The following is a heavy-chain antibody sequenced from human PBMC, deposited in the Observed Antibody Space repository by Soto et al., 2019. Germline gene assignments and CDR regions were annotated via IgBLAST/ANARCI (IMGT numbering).Heavy chain of an antibody. V-gene: IGHV1-46*03. CDR1: GYTFTNHH. D-gene: IGHD5-18*01. CDR2: FNPRGGGT. CDR3: SSLGYGQGY. Sequence: QVQLAQSGAEVKKPGASVKVSCKASGYTFTNHHMHWVRQVPGEGLEWMGMFNPRGGGTNYPQKFQGRVAMTRDTSTSTAYMELSRLTYDDTALYYCSSLGYGQGYWGQGTLVTVSS. J-gene: IGHJ4*02.